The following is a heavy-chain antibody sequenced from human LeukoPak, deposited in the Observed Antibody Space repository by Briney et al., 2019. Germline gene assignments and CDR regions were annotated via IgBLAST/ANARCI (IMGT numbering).Heavy chain of an antibody. CDR1: GYNLTDYY. V-gene: IGHV1-2*02. J-gene: IGHJ4*02. D-gene: IGHD4-23*01. Sequence: GASVKVSCKASGYNLTDYYIHWVRQAPGQGLEWMGWINPNSGGTNYAQKFQGRVTMTRDTSISTAYMELSRLRSDDTAVYYCARVPRGGNLPRFDYWGQGTLVTVSS. CDR3: ARVPRGGNLPRFDY. CDR2: INPNSGGT.